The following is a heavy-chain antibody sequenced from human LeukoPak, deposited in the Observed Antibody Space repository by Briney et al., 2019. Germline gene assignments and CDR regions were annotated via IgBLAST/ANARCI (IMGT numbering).Heavy chain of an antibody. Sequence: SETLSLSCTVSGGSISSYYWSWIRQPAGKGLEWIGRIYTSGSTNYNPSLKGRVTMSVDTSKNQFSLKLSSVTAADTAVYYCARVTGSGWSDAFDIWGQGTMVTVSS. D-gene: IGHD6-19*01. CDR1: GGSISSYY. CDR3: ARVTGSGWSDAFDI. CDR2: IYTSGST. J-gene: IGHJ3*02. V-gene: IGHV4-4*07.